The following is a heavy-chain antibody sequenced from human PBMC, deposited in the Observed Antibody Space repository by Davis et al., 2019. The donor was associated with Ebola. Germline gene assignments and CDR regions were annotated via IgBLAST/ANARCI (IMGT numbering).Heavy chain of an antibody. CDR2: IYYSGST. Sequence: PSETLSLTCTVSGGSISSGDYYWSWIRQPPGKGLEWIGYIYYSGSTYYNPPLKSRVTISVDTSKNQFSLKLSSVTAADTAVYYCARVRSHWYFDLWGRGTLVTVSS. CDR1: GGSISSGDYY. CDR3: ARVRSHWYFDL. V-gene: IGHV4-30-4*08. J-gene: IGHJ2*01.